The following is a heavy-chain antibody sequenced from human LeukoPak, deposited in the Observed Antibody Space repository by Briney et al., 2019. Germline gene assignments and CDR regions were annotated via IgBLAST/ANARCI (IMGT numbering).Heavy chain of an antibody. Sequence: GGSLRLSCAASGFTFSSYAMHWVRQAPGKGLEWVAVISYDGSNKYYADSVKGRFTISSDNSKNTLYLQMNSLRAEDTAVYYCARSDDYGDYVYLGRPLDYWGQGTLVTVSS. CDR2: ISYDGSNK. V-gene: IGHV3-30*04. D-gene: IGHD4-17*01. CDR1: GFTFSSYA. J-gene: IGHJ4*02. CDR3: ARSDDYGDYVYLGRPLDY.